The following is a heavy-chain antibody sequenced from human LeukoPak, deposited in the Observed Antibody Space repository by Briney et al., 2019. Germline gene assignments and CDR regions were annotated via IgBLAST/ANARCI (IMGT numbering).Heavy chain of an antibody. J-gene: IGHJ4*02. Sequence: GGSLRLSCAVSGFSLSDYYMNWVRQAPGKGLEWISYVTNTGRSTNYADSVKGRFTISRDSAKNSVSLQLCSLTAEDTAVYYCARGRRGSYYTFQVWGQGTLVSVSS. CDR1: GFSLSDYY. CDR3: ARGRRGSYYTFQV. D-gene: IGHD3-16*01. CDR2: VTNTGRST. V-gene: IGHV3-11*01.